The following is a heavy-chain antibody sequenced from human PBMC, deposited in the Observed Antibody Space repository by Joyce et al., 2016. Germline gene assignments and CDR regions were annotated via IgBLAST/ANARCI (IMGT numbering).Heavy chain of an antibody. Sequence: VQLVQSGAEVKKPGSSVKVSCKVSGGKFYDYTIPWVRQAPGQGLEWMGSIVLIVGVANYARKFRGRVALTADKSTATTYLELNSLRLDGTAMFFCTRGRIEYSKTYNAYDIWGQGTMVTVSS. CDR3: TRGRIEYSKTYNAYDI. J-gene: IGHJ3*02. CDR2: IVLIVGVA. V-gene: IGHV1-69*04. CDR1: GGKFYDYT. D-gene: IGHD2/OR15-2a*01.